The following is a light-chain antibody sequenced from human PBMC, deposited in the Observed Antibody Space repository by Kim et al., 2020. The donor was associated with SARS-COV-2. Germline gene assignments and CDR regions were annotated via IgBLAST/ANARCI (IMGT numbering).Light chain of an antibody. CDR3: QVWDSSTDHRVL. V-gene: IGLV3-21*04. J-gene: IGLJ3*02. CDR2: YDS. Sequence: PGKTARITWGGTSIGSKSVHWYQQKPGQAPVLVISYDSDRPSGIPERFSGSNSGNTATLTISRVGAGDEADYYCQVWDSSTDHRVLFGGGTQLTVL. CDR1: SIGSKS.